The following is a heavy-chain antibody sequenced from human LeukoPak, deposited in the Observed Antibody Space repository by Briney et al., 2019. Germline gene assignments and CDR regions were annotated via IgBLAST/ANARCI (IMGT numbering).Heavy chain of an antibody. J-gene: IGHJ4*02. Sequence: TGGSLRLSCVTSGFTFSSYGMHWVRQAPGKGLEWVAFMQYDGHNEYYIDSVKGRFSISRDNSHNTLYLQMNSLRPEDTAVYYCAKDYYDSSGFVDSWGQGTVVTVSP. CDR1: GFTFSSYG. D-gene: IGHD3-22*01. CDR2: MQYDGHNE. V-gene: IGHV3-30*02. CDR3: AKDYYDSSGFVDS.